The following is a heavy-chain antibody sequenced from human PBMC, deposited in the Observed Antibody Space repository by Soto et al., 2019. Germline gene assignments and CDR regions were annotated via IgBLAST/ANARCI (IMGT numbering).Heavy chain of an antibody. V-gene: IGHV1-18*01. D-gene: IGHD3-9*01. CDR1: GYTFTNHG. Sequence: GASVKVSCKASGYTFTNHGVSWVRQAPGQGLEWMGWISGYNGNTDYAQKFKGRITMTTDTSTSTIYMELRNLRSDDTAVYYCARENLKWFDPWGQGTLVTVSS. CDR2: ISGYNGNT. CDR3: ARENLKWFDP. J-gene: IGHJ5*02.